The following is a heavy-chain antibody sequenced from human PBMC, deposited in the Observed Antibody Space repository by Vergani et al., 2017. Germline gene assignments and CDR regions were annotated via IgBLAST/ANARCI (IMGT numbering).Heavy chain of an antibody. V-gene: IGHV3-48*01. D-gene: IGHD2-2*01. CDR2: ISSSSSTI. CDR3: ARGCSSTSCYYYYYGMDV. CDR1: GFPFSSYS. J-gene: IGHJ6*02. Sequence: EVQLVESGGGLVQPGGSLRLSCAASGFPFSSYSMNWVRQAPGKGLGWVSYISSSSSTIYYADSVKGRFTICRDNAKNSLYLQMNSLRAEDTAVYYCARGCSSTSCYYYYYGMDVWGQGTTVTVSS.